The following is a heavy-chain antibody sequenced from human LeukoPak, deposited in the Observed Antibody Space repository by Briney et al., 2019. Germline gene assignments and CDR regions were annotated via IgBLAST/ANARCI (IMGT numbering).Heavy chain of an antibody. Sequence: GRSLRLSCAASGFTFSNYAMHWVRQAPGKGLEWVAIISYDGSSKYYADSVKGRFTISRDNSKNTLYLQMNSLRAEDTAVYYCAKGVNTMVRGVDYYYYYMDVWGKGTTVTISS. D-gene: IGHD3-10*01. CDR3: AKGVNTMVRGVDYYYYYMDV. V-gene: IGHV3-30*18. CDR1: GFTFSNYA. CDR2: ISYDGSSK. J-gene: IGHJ6*03.